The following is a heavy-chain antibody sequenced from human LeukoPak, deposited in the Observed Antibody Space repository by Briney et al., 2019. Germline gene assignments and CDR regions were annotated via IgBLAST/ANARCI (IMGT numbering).Heavy chain of an antibody. Sequence: GESLKISCKASGYSFASYWIGWVRQTSGKGLEWMAIIHPNDASTIYSPSFQGQVTISADRSITTAYLQWNTLQASDTAIYYCTRHNNWAFDYWDRGTLLTVSS. CDR1: GYSFASYW. CDR3: TRHNNWAFDY. V-gene: IGHV5-51*01. J-gene: IGHJ4*02. D-gene: IGHD1-20*01. CDR2: IHPNDAST.